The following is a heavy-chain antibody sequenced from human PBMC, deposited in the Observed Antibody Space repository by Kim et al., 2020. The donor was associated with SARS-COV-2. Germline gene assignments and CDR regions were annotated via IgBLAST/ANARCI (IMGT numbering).Heavy chain of an antibody. Sequence: SVKVSCKASGGTFSSYTISWVRQAPGQGREWMGRIIPFLGIANYAQKFQGRVTITADKSTSTAYMELSSLRSEDTAVYYCARGGDGYNAGSDYWGHGTLVTVSS. CDR3: ARGGDGYNAGSDY. J-gene: IGHJ4*01. CDR1: GGTFSSYT. CDR2: IIPFLGIA. V-gene: IGHV1-69*02. D-gene: IGHD5-12*01.